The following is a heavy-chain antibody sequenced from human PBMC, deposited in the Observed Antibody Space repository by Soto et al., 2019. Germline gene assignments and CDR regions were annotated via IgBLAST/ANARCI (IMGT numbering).Heavy chain of an antibody. J-gene: IGHJ5*02. CDR3: ARAGYCSGGSCYSGWFDP. V-gene: IGHV4-61*01. CDR1: GGSVSSGSYY. D-gene: IGHD2-15*01. Sequence: QVQLQESGPGLVKPSETLSLTCTVSGGSVSSGSYYWSWIRQPPGKGLEWIGYIYYSGSTNYNPSLKSRVPISVDTSKNQFSLKLSSVTAADTAVYYCARAGYCSGGSCYSGWFDPWGQGTLVTVSS. CDR2: IYYSGST.